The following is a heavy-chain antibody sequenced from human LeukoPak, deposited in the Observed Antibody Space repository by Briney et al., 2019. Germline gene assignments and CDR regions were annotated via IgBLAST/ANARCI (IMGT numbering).Heavy chain of an antibody. CDR2: ISWNSGSI. CDR3: ARGRVVTTGP. CDR1: GFTFDDYA. Sequence: PGGSLRLSCAASGFTFDDYAMHWVRQAPGKGLEWVSGISWNSGSIDYADSVKGRFIISRDNAKNSLYLQMNSLRAEDTAVYYCARGRVVTTGPWGQGTTVTVSS. V-gene: IGHV3-9*01. J-gene: IGHJ6*02. D-gene: IGHD2-21*02.